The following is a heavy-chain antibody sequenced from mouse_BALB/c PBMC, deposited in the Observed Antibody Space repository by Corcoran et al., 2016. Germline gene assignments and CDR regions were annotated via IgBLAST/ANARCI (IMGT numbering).Heavy chain of an antibody. V-gene: IGHV1-26*01. CDR2: INPYNGAT. Sequence: EVQLQQSGPELVKPGASVKISCKASGYSFTGYYMHWVKQSHVKSLEWIGRINPYNGATSYNQNFKDKASLTVDKSSSTAYMELHSLTSEDSAVYYCARGDSDPFAYWGQGTLVTVSA. D-gene: IGHD3-2*02. J-gene: IGHJ3*01. CDR3: ARGDSDPFAY. CDR1: GYSFTGYY.